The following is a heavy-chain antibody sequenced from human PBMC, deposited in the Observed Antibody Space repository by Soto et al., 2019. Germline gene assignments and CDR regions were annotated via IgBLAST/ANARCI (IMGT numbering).Heavy chain of an antibody. CDR2: INHSGST. V-gene: IGHV4-39*07. CDR1: GGSISSSSYY. CDR3: AREDEPDYYDSSGTRNWFDH. Sequence: SETLSLTCTVSGGSISSSSYYWGWIRQPPGKGLEWIGEINHSGSTNYNPSLKSRVTISVDTSKNQFSLKLSSVTAADTAVYYCAREDEPDYYDSSGTRNWFDHWGQGTLVTVSS. J-gene: IGHJ5*02. D-gene: IGHD3-22*01.